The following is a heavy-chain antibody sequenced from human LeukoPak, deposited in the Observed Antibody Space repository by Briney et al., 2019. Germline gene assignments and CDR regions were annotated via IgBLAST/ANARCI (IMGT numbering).Heavy chain of an antibody. V-gene: IGHV1-2*06. D-gene: IGHD3-3*01. CDR1: GYTFTGYY. Sequence: ASVKVSCKASGYTFTGYYMHWVRQAPGQGLEWMGRINPNSGGTNYAQKFQGRVTMTRDTSISTAYMELSRLRSDDTAVYYRARDSYDFWSGYSSTYFDYWGQGTLVTVSS. CDR3: ARDSYDFWSGYSSTYFDY. J-gene: IGHJ4*02. CDR2: INPNSGGT.